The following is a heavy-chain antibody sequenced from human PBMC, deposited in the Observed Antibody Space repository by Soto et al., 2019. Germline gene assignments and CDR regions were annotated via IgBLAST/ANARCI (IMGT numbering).Heavy chain of an antibody. CDR3: AKDQAPWLAPVKAFDI. V-gene: IGHV3-23*01. J-gene: IGHJ3*02. D-gene: IGHD6-19*01. CDR2: ISGSGGST. CDR1: GFTFSSYA. Sequence: EVQLLESGGGLVQPGGSLRLSCAASGFTFSSYAMSWVRQAPGKGLEWVSAISGSGGSTYYADSVKGRFTISRDNSKNTLYLQMNSLRAEDTAVYYCAKDQAPWLAPVKAFDIWGQGTMVTVSS.